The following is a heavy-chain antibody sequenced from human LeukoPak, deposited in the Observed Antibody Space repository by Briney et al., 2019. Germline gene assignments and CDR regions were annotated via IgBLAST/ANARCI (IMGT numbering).Heavy chain of an antibody. CDR1: GGSFSEYY. V-gene: IGHV4-59*01. Sequence: SETLSLTCAVYGGSFSEYYWSWIRQPPGKGLEWIAFISHSGSTSYNPSLKSRVTISDDTSKTQFSLKLTSMTAADTAVYYCARSWSGGNYGNFDYWGQGILVTVSS. J-gene: IGHJ4*02. CDR3: ARSWSGGNYGNFDY. D-gene: IGHD4-23*01. CDR2: ISHSGST.